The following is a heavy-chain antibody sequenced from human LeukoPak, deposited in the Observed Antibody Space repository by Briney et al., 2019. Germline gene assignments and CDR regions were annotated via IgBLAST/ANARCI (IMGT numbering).Heavy chain of an antibody. CDR1: GGSLSSSSYY. D-gene: IGHD2-21*02. J-gene: IGHJ4*02. V-gene: IGHV4-61*02. Sequence: SETLSLTCTVSGGSLSSSSYYRSWIRQPAGKGPEWIGRIYTSGSTNYNPSLKSRVTISVDTSKNQFSLKLSSVTAADTAVYYCARERRVTEPFDYWGQGTLVTVSS. CDR2: IYTSGST. CDR3: ARERRVTEPFDY.